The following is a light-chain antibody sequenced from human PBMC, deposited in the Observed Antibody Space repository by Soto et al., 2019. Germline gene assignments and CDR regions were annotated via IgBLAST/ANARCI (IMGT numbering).Light chain of an antibody. V-gene: IGLV2-14*01. J-gene: IGLJ1*01. CDR2: DVS. CDR3: SSYTSSSTLSYV. Sequence: QSALTQPVSVSGSPGQSITISCTGTSSDVGGYNYVSWYQQHPGKAPKLMIYDVSNRPSGVSNRFSGSKSGNTASLTISGLQAEDEADYYRSSYTSSSTLSYVFGTGTKVTVL. CDR1: SSDVGGYNY.